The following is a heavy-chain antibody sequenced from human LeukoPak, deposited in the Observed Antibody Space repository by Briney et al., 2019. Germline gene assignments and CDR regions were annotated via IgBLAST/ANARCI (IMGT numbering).Heavy chain of an antibody. CDR1: GYTFTSYD. V-gene: IGHV1-8*01. CDR2: MNPNSGNT. Sequence: ASVKVSCKASGYTFTSYDINWVRQATGQGLEWMGWMNPNSGNTGYAQKFQGRVTMTRNTSISTAYMELSSLRSEDTAVYYCARAVRIRFLEWLPYYYYYMDVRGKGTTVTVSS. J-gene: IGHJ6*03. CDR3: ARAVRIRFLEWLPYYYYYMDV. D-gene: IGHD3-3*01.